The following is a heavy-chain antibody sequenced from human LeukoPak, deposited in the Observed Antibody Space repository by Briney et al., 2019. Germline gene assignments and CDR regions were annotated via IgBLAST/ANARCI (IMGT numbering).Heavy chain of an antibody. CDR1: GFTFSSYS. CDR2: IKSSSSTI. V-gene: IGHV3-48*01. CDR3: AKASYFGSGSYVSDLGWFDP. Sequence: GGSLRLSCAASGFTFSSYSMNWVRQAPGKGLDWVSYIKSSSSTIYYADSVKGRFTISRDSSKDTLYLKMNSLRAEDTAVYYCAKASYFGSGSYVSDLGWFDPWGQGTLVTVSS. D-gene: IGHD3-10*01. J-gene: IGHJ5*02.